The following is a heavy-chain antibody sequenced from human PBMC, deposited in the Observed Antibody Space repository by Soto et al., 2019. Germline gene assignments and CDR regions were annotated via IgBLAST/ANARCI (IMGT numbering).Heavy chain of an antibody. CDR3: AKNKACYDFWSGYYWGGYYYYYGMDV. D-gene: IGHD3-3*01. Sequence: LRLSCAASGFTFSSYAMSWVRQAPGKGLEWVSAISGSGGSTYYADSVKGRFTISRDNSKNTLYLQMNSLRAEDTAVYYCAKNKACYDFWSGYYWGGYYYYYGMDVWGQGTTVTVSS. J-gene: IGHJ6*02. V-gene: IGHV3-23*01. CDR1: GFTFSSYA. CDR2: ISGSGGST.